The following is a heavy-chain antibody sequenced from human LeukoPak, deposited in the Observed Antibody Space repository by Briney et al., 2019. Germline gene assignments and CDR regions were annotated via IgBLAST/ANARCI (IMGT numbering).Heavy chain of an antibody. CDR1: GGSISSYY. Sequence: SETLSLTCTVSGGSISSYYWSWIRQAPGKGLEWVGFISYSGYTSYSPSLKSRVAISVDTSKSQFSLRLSSMTAADTAIYYCARGRNDNGGMFFDSWAQGTLVTVSS. D-gene: IGHD4-23*01. CDR2: ISYSGYT. CDR3: ARGRNDNGGMFFDS. J-gene: IGHJ4*02. V-gene: IGHV4-59*01.